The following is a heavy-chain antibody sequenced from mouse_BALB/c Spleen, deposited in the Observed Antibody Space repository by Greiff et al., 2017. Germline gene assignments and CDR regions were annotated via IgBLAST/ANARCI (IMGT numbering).Heavy chain of an antibody. CDR3: ARFTTVRDYAMDY. J-gene: IGHJ4*01. D-gene: IGHD1-1*01. V-gene: IGHV5-17*02. CDR1: GFTFSSFG. CDR2: ISSGSSTI. Sequence: EVKVVESGGGLVQPGGSRKLSCAASGFTFSSFGMHWVRQAPEKGLEWVAYISSGSSTIYYADTVKGRFTISRDNPKNTLFLQMTSLRSEDTAMYYCARFTTVRDYAMDYWGQGTSVTVSS.